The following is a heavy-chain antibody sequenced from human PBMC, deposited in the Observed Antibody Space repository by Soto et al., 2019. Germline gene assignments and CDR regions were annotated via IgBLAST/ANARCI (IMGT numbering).Heavy chain of an antibody. CDR2: IIPIFGTA. CDR3: ARRGYSYQNYFDY. V-gene: IGHV1-69*13. J-gene: IGHJ4*02. Sequence: SVKVSCKASGGTFSSYAISWVRQAPGQGLELMGGIIPIFGTANYAQKFQGRVTITADESTSTAYMELSSLRSEDTAVYYCARRGYSYQNYFDYWGQGTLVTVSS. CDR1: GGTFSSYA. D-gene: IGHD5-18*01.